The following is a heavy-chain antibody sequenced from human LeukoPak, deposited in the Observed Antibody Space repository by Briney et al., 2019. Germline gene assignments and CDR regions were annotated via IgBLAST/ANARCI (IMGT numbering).Heavy chain of an antibody. CDR1: SGSISSGGYY. J-gene: IGHJ3*02. Sequence: SQTLSLTCTVSSGSISSGGYYWSWIRQHPGKGLEWIGYIYYSGSTYYNPSLKSRVTISVDTSKNQFSLKLSSVTAADTAVYYCARYDYGSGIQLDAFDIWGQGTMVTVSS. V-gene: IGHV4-31*03. D-gene: IGHD3-10*01. CDR2: IYYSGST. CDR3: ARYDYGSGIQLDAFDI.